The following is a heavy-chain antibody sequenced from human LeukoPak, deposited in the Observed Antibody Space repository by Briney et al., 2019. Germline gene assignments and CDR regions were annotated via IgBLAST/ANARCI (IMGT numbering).Heavy chain of an antibody. CDR2: IKQDGDEK. Sequence: QPGGSLRLSCAASGFTFSSYWMSWVRQIPGKGLEWVANIKQDGDEKYYVDSVKGRFTISRDNAKKSLYLQLNSLRAEDTAVYYCARQIDTNFFAYWGQGTLVTASS. J-gene: IGHJ4*02. CDR3: ARQIDTNFFAY. CDR1: GFTFSSYW. V-gene: IGHV3-7*01. D-gene: IGHD2-21*01.